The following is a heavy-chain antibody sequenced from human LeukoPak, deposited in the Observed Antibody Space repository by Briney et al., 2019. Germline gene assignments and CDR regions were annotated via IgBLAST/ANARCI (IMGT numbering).Heavy chain of an antibody. CDR1: GGSISSGYY. CDR3: ARVRVDYYYMDV. D-gene: IGHD2-2*01. V-gene: IGHV4-38-2*01. CDR2: IYHSAST. Sequence: SETLSLTCAVSGGSISSGYYWGWIRQPPGKGLEWIGSIYHSASTYYNPSLKSRVTISVDTSKNQFSLKLSSVTAADTAVYYCARVRVDYYYMDVWGKGTTVTVSS. J-gene: IGHJ6*03.